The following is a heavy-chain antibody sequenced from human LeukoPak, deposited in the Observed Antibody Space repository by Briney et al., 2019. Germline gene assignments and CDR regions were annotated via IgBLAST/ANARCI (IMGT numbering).Heavy chain of an antibody. CDR3: ARGSGSYPDY. CDR2: ISAGNGNT. Sequence: ASVKVSCKASGYTFTSYAMHWVRQAPGQRLEWMGWISAGNGNTKYSQKFQGRVTITRDTSASTAYMELSSLRSEDTAVYYCARGSGSYPDYWGQGTLVTVSS. CDR1: GYTFTSYA. D-gene: IGHD1-26*01. V-gene: IGHV1-3*01. J-gene: IGHJ4*02.